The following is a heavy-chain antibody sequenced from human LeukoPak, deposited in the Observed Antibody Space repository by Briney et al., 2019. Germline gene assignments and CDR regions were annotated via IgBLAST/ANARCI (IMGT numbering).Heavy chain of an antibody. V-gene: IGHV1-8*01. J-gene: IGHJ5*02. CDR1: GYTFTSYD. D-gene: IGHD3-9*01. Sequence: GASVKVSCKASGYTFTSYDINWVRQAPGQGLEWMGWMNPNSGNTGYAQKFQGRVTMTRNTTISTAYMELSSLRSEDTAVYYCAREDGLTGYLVDPWGQGTLVTVSS. CDR2: MNPNSGNT. CDR3: AREDGLTGYLVDP.